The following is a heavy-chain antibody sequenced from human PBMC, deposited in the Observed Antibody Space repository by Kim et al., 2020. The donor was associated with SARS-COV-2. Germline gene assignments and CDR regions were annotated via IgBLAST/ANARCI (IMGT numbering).Heavy chain of an antibody. CDR1: GDSVSSNSAA. CDR2: TYYRSKWYN. V-gene: IGHV6-1*01. D-gene: IGHD5-12*01. CDR3: AKEGDDTDAFDV. Sequence: SQTLSLTCAISGDSVSSNSAAWNWIRQSPSRGLEWLGRTYYRSKWYNAYAVSVKSRITVNPDTPKNQFSLQLKSVTPEDTAIYYCAKEGDDTDAFDVWGQGTMVTVSS. J-gene: IGHJ3*01.